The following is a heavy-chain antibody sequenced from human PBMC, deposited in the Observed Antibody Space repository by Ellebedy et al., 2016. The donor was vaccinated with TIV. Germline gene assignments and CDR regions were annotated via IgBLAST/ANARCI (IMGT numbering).Heavy chain of an antibody. CDR2: IYYSGST. Sequence: GSLRLSXAVYGGSFSGYYWSWIRQPPGKGLEWIGYIYYSGSTNYNPSLKSRVTISVDTSKNQFSLKLSSVTAADTAVYYCARHKPYDFWSGYYTRGGGGIYGMDVWGQGTTVTVSS. D-gene: IGHD3-3*01. J-gene: IGHJ6*02. CDR1: GGSFSGYY. V-gene: IGHV4-59*01. CDR3: ARHKPYDFWSGYYTRGGGGIYGMDV.